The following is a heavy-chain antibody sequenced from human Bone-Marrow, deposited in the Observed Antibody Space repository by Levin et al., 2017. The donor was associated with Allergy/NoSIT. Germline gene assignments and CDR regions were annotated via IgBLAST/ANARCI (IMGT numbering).Heavy chain of an antibody. J-gene: IGHJ5*02. CDR3: TRNIGRSSFEP. CDR1: FFLFFSSS. V-gene: IGHV3-49*03. Sequence: GGSLRLSFSSSFFLFFSSSLLFFLPSPLKGLEWVGLIRSRAHSETTKYAASVKGRFTVSRDNSNGIAYLQMNSLKTEDTAVYYCTRNIGRSSFEPWGQGTLVTVSS. CDR2: IRSRAHSETT.